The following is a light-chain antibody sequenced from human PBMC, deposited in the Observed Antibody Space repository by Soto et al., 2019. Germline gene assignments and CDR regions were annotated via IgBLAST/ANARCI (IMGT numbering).Light chain of an antibody. V-gene: IGKV3-15*01. Sequence: EIVVTQSPATLSVSPGERATLSCRASQSVSSNLAWYQQKPGQAPRLLIYGASTRATGIPARFSGSGSGTEFTLTISSLQSEDFAVYYCQPYNNWPPATFGQGTKVDIK. J-gene: IGKJ1*01. CDR1: QSVSSN. CDR3: QPYNNWPPAT. CDR2: GAS.